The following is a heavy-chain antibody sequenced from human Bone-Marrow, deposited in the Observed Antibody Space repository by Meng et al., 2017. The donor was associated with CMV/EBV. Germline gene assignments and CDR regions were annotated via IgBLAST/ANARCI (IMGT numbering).Heavy chain of an antibody. J-gene: IGHJ4*02. D-gene: IGHD1-26*01. CDR3: ARGGGRSRSGSYSVDY. V-gene: IGHV4-59*12. Sequence: SETLSLTCTVSGGSISSYYWSWIRQPPGKGLEWIGYIYYSGSTNYNPSFKSRVTISVDTSKHQFPLNLSSVTAADTAVYYCARGGGRSRSGSYSVDYWGQGTLVTVSS. CDR2: IYYSGST. CDR1: GGSISSYY.